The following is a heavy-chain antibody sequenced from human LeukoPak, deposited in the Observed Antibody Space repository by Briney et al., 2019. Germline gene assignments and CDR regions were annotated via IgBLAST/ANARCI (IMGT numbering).Heavy chain of an antibody. J-gene: IGHJ3*02. D-gene: IGHD3-10*01. CDR2: ISGSGGST. Sequence: GGSLRLSCAASGFTFSSYGMSWVRQAPGKGLEWVSAISGSGGSTYYADSVKGRFTISRDNSKNTLYLQMNSLRAEDTAVYYCAKGLYYYGSGGAFDIWGQGTMVTVSS. CDR1: GFTFSSYG. CDR3: AKGLYYYGSGGAFDI. V-gene: IGHV3-23*01.